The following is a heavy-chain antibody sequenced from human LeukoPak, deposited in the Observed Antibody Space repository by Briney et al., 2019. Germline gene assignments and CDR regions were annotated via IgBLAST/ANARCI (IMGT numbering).Heavy chain of an antibody. V-gene: IGHV1-8*01. CDR3: ARTSRRYCSSTSCYNFDY. CDR1: GYTFTSYD. J-gene: IGHJ4*02. D-gene: IGHD2-2*02. Sequence: ASVKVSCKASGYTFTSYDINWVRQATGQGLGWMGWMNPNSGNTGYAQKFQGRVTMTRNTSISTAYMELSSLRSEDTAVYYCARTSRRYCSSTSCYNFDYWGQGTLVTVSS. CDR2: MNPNSGNT.